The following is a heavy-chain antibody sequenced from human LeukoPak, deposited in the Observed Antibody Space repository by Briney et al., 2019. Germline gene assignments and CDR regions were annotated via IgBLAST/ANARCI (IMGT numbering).Heavy chain of an antibody. CDR1: GYTFTSYG. CDR2: IIPIFGTA. J-gene: IGHJ4*02. D-gene: IGHD1-26*01. CDR3: ASSILVGARGRFDY. Sequence: SVKVSCKASGYTFTSYGISWVRQAPGQGLEWMGGIIPIFGTANYAQKFQGRVTITADESTSTAYMELSSLRSEDTAVYYCASSILVGARGRFDYWGQGTLVTVSS. V-gene: IGHV1-69*13.